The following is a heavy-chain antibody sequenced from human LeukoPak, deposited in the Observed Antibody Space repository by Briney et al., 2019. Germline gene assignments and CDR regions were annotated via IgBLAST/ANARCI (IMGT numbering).Heavy chain of an antibody. J-gene: IGHJ5*02. CDR1: GGSFSGYY. D-gene: IGHD4-23*01. V-gene: IGHV4-34*01. CDR2: TNHSGST. CDR3: ATDYGGNSDWFDP. Sequence: SETLSLTCAVYGGSFSGYYWSWIRQPPGKGLEWIGETNHSGSTNYNPSLKSRVTISVDTSKNQFSLKLSSVTAADTAVYYCATDYGGNSDWFDPWGQGTLVTVSS.